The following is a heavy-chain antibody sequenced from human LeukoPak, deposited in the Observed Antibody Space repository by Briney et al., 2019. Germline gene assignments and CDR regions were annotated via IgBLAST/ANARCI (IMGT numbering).Heavy chain of an antibody. CDR1: GFTFSSYA. CDR2: ISGSGGST. V-gene: IGHV3-23*01. D-gene: IGHD3-3*01. Sequence: PGGSLRLSCAASGFTFSSYAMSWVRQAPGKGLEWVSAISGSGGSTYYADSVKGRFTISRDNSKNTLYLQMNSLRAEDTAVYYCARAIGDFGVVIQYYFDYWGQGTLVTVSS. J-gene: IGHJ4*02. CDR3: ARAIGDFGVVIQYYFDY.